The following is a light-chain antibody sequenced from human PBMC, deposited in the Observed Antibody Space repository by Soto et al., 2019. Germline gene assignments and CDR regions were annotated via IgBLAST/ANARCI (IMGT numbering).Light chain of an antibody. V-gene: IGLV1-40*01. CDR1: SSNIGAGYN. CDR3: QSFRV. CDR2: DNG. Sequence: QSVLTQPPSVSGAPGQRVTISCTGSSSNIGAGYNVHWYQQIPGTAPKLLIYDNGKRPSGVPDRFSGSKSGTSASLAITGLQSEDGADYYCQSFRVFGGGTKLTVL. J-gene: IGLJ2*01.